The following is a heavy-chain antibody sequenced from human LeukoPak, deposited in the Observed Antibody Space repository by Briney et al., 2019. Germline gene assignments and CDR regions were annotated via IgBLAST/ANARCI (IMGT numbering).Heavy chain of an antibody. J-gene: IGHJ4*02. CDR2: IKEDGSEK. CDR1: GFTFSSYW. CDR3: VFPSGSYPDDLDY. Sequence: GGSLRLSCVASGFTFSSYWMSWVRQAPGKGLEWVANIKEDGSEKFYVDSVKGRFTISRDNAKNSLYLQMNSLRAEDTAVYYCVFPSGSYPDDLDYWGQGTLVTVSS. V-gene: IGHV3-7*01. D-gene: IGHD1-26*01.